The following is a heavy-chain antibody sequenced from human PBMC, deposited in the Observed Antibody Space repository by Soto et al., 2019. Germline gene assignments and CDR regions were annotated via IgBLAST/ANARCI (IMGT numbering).Heavy chain of an antibody. J-gene: IGHJ6*02. V-gene: IGHV6-1*01. CDR3: ARLPLFRGAAAGTGGSGYYYYYGMDV. CDR2: TYYRSKWYN. Sequence: SQTLSLTCAISGDSVSSKSAAWNWIRQSPSRGLEWLGRTYYRSKWYNDYAVSVKSRRTINPDTSKNQFSLQLNSVTPEDPAVYYCARLPLFRGAAAGTGGSGYYYYYGMDVWGQGTTVTVSS. CDR1: GDSVSSKSAA. D-gene: IGHD6-13*01.